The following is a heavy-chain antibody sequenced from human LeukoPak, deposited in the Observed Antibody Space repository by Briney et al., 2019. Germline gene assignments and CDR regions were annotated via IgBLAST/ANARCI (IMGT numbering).Heavy chain of an antibody. CDR2: IYYSGST. V-gene: IGHV4-31*03. CDR3: ARGSYDSSGYETLPDY. D-gene: IGHD3-22*01. J-gene: IGHJ4*02. Sequence: TLSLTCTVSGGSISSGGYYWSWIRQHPGKGLEWIGYIYYSGSTYYNPSLKSRVTISVDTSKNQFSLKLSSVTAADTAVYYCARGSYDSSGYETLPDYWGQGTLVTVSS. CDR1: GGSISSGGYY.